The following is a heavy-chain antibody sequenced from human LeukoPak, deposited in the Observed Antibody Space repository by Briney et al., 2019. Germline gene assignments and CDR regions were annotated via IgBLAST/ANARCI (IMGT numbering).Heavy chain of an antibody. J-gene: IGHJ3*02. CDR2: IYNDGST. Sequence: PGGSLRLSCAASGFTVSTNYMNWVRQAPGKGLEWVSVIYNDGSTYYADSVKGRFTISRDNSKNTLYLQMNNLRAEDTAVYYCAKDRSYYDNSGYYYSGAFDIWGQGTMVTVSS. D-gene: IGHD3-22*01. CDR1: GFTVSTNY. V-gene: IGHV3-53*01. CDR3: AKDRSYYDNSGYYYSGAFDI.